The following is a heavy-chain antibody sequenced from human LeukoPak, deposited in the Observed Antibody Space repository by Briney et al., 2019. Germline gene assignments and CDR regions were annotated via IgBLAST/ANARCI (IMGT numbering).Heavy chain of an antibody. CDR2: IYSGDNT. CDR1: GFTVSNNY. CDR3: AGRRVLDASFDY. Sequence: GGSLRLSCAASGFTVSNNYMSWVRQAPGKGLEWVSVIYSGDNTYYVESVKGRFTISRDNSKNTLFLQMNRLRADDTAMYYCAGRRVLDASFDYWGQGTLVTVSS. V-gene: IGHV3-66*02. D-gene: IGHD3-16*01. J-gene: IGHJ4*02.